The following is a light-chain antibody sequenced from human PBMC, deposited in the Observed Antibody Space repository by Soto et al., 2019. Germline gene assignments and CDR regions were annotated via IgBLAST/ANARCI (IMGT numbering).Light chain of an antibody. CDR1: SSDVGRYNY. CDR3: SSYTSSSTLE. Sequence: QSALTQPPSASGSPGQSVTISCTGTSSDVGRYNYVSWYQHHPGKAPKLIIYDVSQRPSGVPDRFSGSKSGNTASLTVSGLQAEDEADYYCSSYTSSSTLEFGGGTKVTVL. V-gene: IGLV2-8*01. J-gene: IGLJ3*02. CDR2: DVS.